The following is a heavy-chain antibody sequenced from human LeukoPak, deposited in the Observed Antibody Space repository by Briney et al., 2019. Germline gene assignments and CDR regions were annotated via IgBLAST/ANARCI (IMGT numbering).Heavy chain of an antibody. CDR2: INAGNGNT. CDR3: ARFSTVTISSDS. CDR1: GYTFTTYA. V-gene: IGHV1-3*01. D-gene: IGHD4-17*01. J-gene: IGHJ4*02. Sequence: ASVKVSCKASGYTFTTYAMHWVRQAPGQRLEWMGWINAGNGNTKYSQNFQGRVTITRDTSASTAYMELSSLRSEDTAVYYCARFSTVTISSDSWGQGTLVTVSS.